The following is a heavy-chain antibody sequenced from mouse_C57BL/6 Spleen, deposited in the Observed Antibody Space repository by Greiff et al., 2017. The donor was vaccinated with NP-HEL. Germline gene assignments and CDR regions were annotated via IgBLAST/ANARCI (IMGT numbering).Heavy chain of an antibody. J-gene: IGHJ4*01. Sequence: EVQGVESGGGLVQPGGSMKLSCAASGFTFSDAWMDWVRQSPEKGLEWVAEIRNKANNHATYYAESVKGRFTISRDDSKSSVYLQMNSLRAEDTGIYYCTKVATRDYAMDYWGQGTSVTVSS. CDR3: TKVATRDYAMDY. D-gene: IGHD1-1*01. CDR2: IRNKANNHAT. CDR1: GFTFSDAW. V-gene: IGHV6-6*01.